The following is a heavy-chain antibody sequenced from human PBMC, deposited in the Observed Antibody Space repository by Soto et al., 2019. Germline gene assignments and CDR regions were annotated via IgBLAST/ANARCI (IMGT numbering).Heavy chain of an antibody. CDR3: ARSLPGTYGAFDL. D-gene: IGHD1-7*01. Sequence: GGSLRLSCAASEFTFRSYWMHWVRQSPGKGLVWVSRINGDGSSTTYADSVRGRFTISRDNAKNTVYLQMDSLRAEDTAVYYCARSLPGTYGAFDLWGQGTMVTVSS. J-gene: IGHJ3*01. V-gene: IGHV3-74*01. CDR2: INGDGSST. CDR1: EFTFRSYW.